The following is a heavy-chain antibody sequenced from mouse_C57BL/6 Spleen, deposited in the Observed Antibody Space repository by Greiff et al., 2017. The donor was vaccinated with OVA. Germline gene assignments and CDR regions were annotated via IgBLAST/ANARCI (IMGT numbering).Heavy chain of an antibody. CDR1: GFTFSSYG. Sequence: EVKLMESGGDLVKPGGSLKLSCAASGFTFSSYGMSWVRQTPDKRLEWVATISSGGSYTYYPDSVKGRFTISRDNAKNTLYLQMSSLKSEDTAMDYCARRGTGTMDYWGQGTSVTVSS. J-gene: IGHJ4*01. V-gene: IGHV5-6*02. CDR2: ISSGGSYT. CDR3: ARRGTGTMDY.